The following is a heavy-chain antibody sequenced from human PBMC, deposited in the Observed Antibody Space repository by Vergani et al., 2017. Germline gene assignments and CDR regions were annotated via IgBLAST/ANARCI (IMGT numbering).Heavy chain of an antibody. J-gene: IGHJ5*02. V-gene: IGHV4-61*01. CDR3: ARVRGSYSDYVSWFDP. D-gene: IGHD4-11*01. Sequence: QVQLQESGPGLVKPSETLSLTCTVSGGSVSSGSYYWSWIRQPPGKGLEWIGYIYYSGSTNYNPSLKSRVTISVDTSKNQFSLKLSSVTAADTAVYYCARVRGSYSDYVSWFDPWGQGTLVTVSS. CDR2: IYYSGST. CDR1: GGSVSSGSYY.